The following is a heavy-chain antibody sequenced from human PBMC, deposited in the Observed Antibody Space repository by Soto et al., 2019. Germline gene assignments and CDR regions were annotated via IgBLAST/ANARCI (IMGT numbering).Heavy chain of an antibody. D-gene: IGHD6-6*01. V-gene: IGHV1-2*02. CDR1: GYIFTGYF. J-gene: IGHJ3*02. Sequence: ASVKVSCKASGYIFTGYFIQWLRQAPGQGLEWMGWINPNTSATNYAQKFQGRVTMTRDTSISTAYMELSRLRSDDTAVYYCARSGMQLTGGAFDIWGQGTMVTVSS. CDR2: INPNTSAT. CDR3: ARSGMQLTGGAFDI.